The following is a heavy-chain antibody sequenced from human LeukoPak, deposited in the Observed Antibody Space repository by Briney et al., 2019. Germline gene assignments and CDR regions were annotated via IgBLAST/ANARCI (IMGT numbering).Heavy chain of an antibody. V-gene: IGHV3-43*02. CDR3: AKDLRYSSSWNVYYYYYYYMDV. CDR2: ISGDGGST. J-gene: IGHJ6*03. Sequence: VGSLRLSCAASGFTFDDYAMHWVRQAPGKGLEWVSLISGDGGSTYYTDSVKGRFTISRDNSKNSLYLQMNSLRTEDTALYYCAKDLRYSSSWNVYYYYYYYMDVWGKGTTVTVSS. CDR1: GFTFDDYA. D-gene: IGHD6-13*01.